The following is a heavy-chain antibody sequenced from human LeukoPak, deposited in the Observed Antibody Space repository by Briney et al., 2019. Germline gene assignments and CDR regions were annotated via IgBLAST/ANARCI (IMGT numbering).Heavy chain of an antibody. Sequence: ASVKVSCKASGYTLTEYDIHWVRQAPGQGLEWMGWISPNSGGTNYAQKFQGRVTMTRDTSVSTAYMELSSLRSDGTAVYYCVRGCRSTTCYTSGFDYWGQGTLVTVSS. CDR3: VRGCRSTTCYTSGFDY. D-gene: IGHD2-2*01. CDR2: ISPNSGGT. V-gene: IGHV1-2*02. CDR1: GYTLTEYD. J-gene: IGHJ4*02.